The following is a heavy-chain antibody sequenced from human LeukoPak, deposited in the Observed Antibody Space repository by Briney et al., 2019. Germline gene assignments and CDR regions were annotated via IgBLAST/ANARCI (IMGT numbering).Heavy chain of an antibody. J-gene: IGHJ3*02. CDR3: ARAAYSHDAFDI. V-gene: IGHV4-61*02. D-gene: IGHD6-13*01. CDR1: GGSISSGSYY. Sequence: KPSETLSLTCTVSGGSISSGSYYWSWIRQPAGKGLEWIGRIYTSGSTNYNPSPKSRVTISVDTSKNQFSLKLSSVTAADTAVYYCARAAYSHDAFDIWGQGTMVTVSS. CDR2: IYTSGST.